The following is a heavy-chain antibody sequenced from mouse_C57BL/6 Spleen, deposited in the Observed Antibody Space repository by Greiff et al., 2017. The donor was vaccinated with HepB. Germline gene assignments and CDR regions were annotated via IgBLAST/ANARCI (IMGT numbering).Heavy chain of an antibody. D-gene: IGHD2-4*01. CDR1: GYSITSGYY. V-gene: IGHV3-6*01. Sequence: EVKLMESGPGLVKPSQSLSLTCSVTGYSITSGYYWNWIRQFPGNKLEWMGYISYDGSNNYNPSLKNRISITRDTSKNQFFLKLNSVTTEDTATYYCAIMIYYDYGDYWGQGTTLTVSS. J-gene: IGHJ2*01. CDR3: AIMIYYDYGDY. CDR2: ISYDGSN.